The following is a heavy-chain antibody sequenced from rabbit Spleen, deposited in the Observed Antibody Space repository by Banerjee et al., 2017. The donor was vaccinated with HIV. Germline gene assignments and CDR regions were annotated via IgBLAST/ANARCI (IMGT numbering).Heavy chain of an antibody. CDR3: ARDSGTSFSSYGMDL. Sequence: QEQLEESGGDLVKPGASLTLTCTASGFSFSSSYWICWVRQAPGKGLEWIACIYGGSGGNTYYASWAKGRFTISKTSSTTVTLQMTSLTAADTATYFCARDSGTSFSSYGMDLWGQGTLVTVS. CDR1: GFSFSSSYW. CDR2: IYGGSGGNT. V-gene: IGHV1S45*01. J-gene: IGHJ6*01. D-gene: IGHD8-1*01.